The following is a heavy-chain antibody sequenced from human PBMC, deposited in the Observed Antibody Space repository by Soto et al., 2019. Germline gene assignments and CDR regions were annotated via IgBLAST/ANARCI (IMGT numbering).Heavy chain of an antibody. Sequence: QVQLVESGGGVVQPGRSLRLSCAASGFTFSSYAMHWVRQAPGKGLEWVAVISYDGSNKYYADSVKGRFTISRDNSKNPLYLQMNSLRAEDTAVYYCARGKAGLWFGELFCWGQGTLVTVSS. CDR1: GFTFSSYA. CDR3: ARGKAGLWFGELFC. J-gene: IGHJ4*02. D-gene: IGHD3-10*01. CDR2: ISYDGSNK. V-gene: IGHV3-30-3*01.